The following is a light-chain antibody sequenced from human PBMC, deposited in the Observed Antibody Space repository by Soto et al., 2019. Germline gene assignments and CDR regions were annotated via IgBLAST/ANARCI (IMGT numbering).Light chain of an antibody. J-gene: IGKJ5*01. V-gene: IGKV1-5*01. Sequence: IQMTQSPPGLSASVGDIGTINCRASQSISSWLAWYQQKPGKDPKLLIYDASTLQSGVPSRYSGSGSGTEFTLTISNLQPDDFATYYCQQYNTYSTFGQGTRLEI. CDR2: DAS. CDR1: QSISSW. CDR3: QQYNTYST.